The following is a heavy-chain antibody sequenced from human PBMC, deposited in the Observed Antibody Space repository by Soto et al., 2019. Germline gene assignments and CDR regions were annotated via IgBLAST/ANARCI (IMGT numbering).Heavy chain of an antibody. CDR1: GFTFKSHC. CDR3: AKDLDLGYCSGGSCYPTYNWFDP. Sequence: GSLKLSCAASGFTFKSHCMHWVRQGPGKGLEGGGVISYDGSNKYYADSVKGRFTISRDNSKNTLYLQMNSLRAEDTAVYYCAKDLDLGYCSGGSCYPTYNWFDPWGQGTLLTVPQ. CDR2: ISYDGSNK. J-gene: IGHJ5*02. V-gene: IGHV3-30*18. D-gene: IGHD2-15*01.